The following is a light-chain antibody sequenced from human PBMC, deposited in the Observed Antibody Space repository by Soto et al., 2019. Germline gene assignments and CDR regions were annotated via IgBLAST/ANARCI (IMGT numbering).Light chain of an antibody. J-gene: IGLJ1*01. CDR3: AAYAGNYIYV. CDR1: RSNIGSNN. V-gene: IGLV1-44*01. CDR2: NNH. Sequence: QSVLTQPPSASGIPGQRVTISCSGSRSNIGSNNVNWYQQLPGTAPRLLTFNNHLRPSGVPDRFSGSKSGTSASLAISGLQSEDEGDYYCAAYAGNYIYVFATGTKVTVL.